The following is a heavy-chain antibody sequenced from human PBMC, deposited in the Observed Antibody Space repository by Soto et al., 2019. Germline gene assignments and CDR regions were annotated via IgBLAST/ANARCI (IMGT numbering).Heavy chain of an antibody. Sequence: QVQLVQSGAEVKKPGSSVKVSCKASGGTFSSYAISWVRQAPGQGLEWMGGIIPIFGTANYAQKFQGRVTITADESTSTAYMELSSLRSEDTAVYYCATSKDIVVVVAASYYYGMDVWGQCTTVTVSS. CDR3: ATSKDIVVVVAASYYYGMDV. J-gene: IGHJ6*02. CDR1: GGTFSSYA. CDR2: IIPIFGTA. D-gene: IGHD2-15*01. V-gene: IGHV1-69*01.